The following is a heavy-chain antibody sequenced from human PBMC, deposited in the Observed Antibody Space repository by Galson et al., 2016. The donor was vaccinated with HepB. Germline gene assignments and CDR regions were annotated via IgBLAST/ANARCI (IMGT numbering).Heavy chain of an antibody. J-gene: IGHJ4*02. CDR2: VWYDGSNK. CDR3: ARDAFYDTSGLVWHFDY. V-gene: IGHV3-33*01. D-gene: IGHD3-22*01. CDR1: GFTFSSLG. Sequence: SLRLSCAASGFTFSSLGMHWVRQAPGKGLEWVAVVWYDGSNKYYADSVKGRFTISRDNSKNTLYLQMNSLSAEDTAVYYCARDAFYDTSGLVWHFDYWGQGTLVTVSS.